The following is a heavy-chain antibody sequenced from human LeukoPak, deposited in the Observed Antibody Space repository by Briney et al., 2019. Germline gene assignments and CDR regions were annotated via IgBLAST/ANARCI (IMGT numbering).Heavy chain of an antibody. Sequence: SETLSLTCTVSGYSISSGYYWGWIRQPPGKGLEWIGSIYHSGSTYYNPSLKSRVTISVDTSKNQFSLKLSSVTAADTAVYYCARDLANGPAGLDYWGQGTLVTVSS. CDR3: ARDLANGPAGLDY. CDR2: IYHSGST. V-gene: IGHV4-38-2*02. CDR1: GYSISSGYY. D-gene: IGHD2-8*01. J-gene: IGHJ4*02.